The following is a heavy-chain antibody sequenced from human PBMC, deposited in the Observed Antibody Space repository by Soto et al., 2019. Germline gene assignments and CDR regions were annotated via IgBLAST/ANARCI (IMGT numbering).Heavy chain of an antibody. V-gene: IGHV4-30-4*01. CDR3: ARDPKRSGYYTNHYYYGMDV. CDR2: IYYSGST. J-gene: IGHJ6*02. D-gene: IGHD3-3*01. CDR1: GGSISSGDYY. Sequence: SETLSLTCTVSGGSISSGDYYWSWIRQPPGKGLEWIGYIYYSGSTYYNPSLKSRVTISVDTSKNQFSLKLSPVTAADTAVYYCARDPKRSGYYTNHYYYGMDVWGQGTTVTVSS.